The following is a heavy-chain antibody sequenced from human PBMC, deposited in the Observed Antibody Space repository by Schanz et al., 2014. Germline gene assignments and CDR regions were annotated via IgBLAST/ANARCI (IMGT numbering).Heavy chain of an antibody. CDR3: AKSQGSSFDS. Sequence: EVQLAESGGGLVEPGGSLRLSCATSGFSLDIFAVSWVRQAPGKGLEWVSSFNDGGVNKYYADSVKGRFTISSDNSKSALNLQMSSLRAEDTAVYYCAKSQGSSFDSWGQGTLVTVSS. CDR2: FNDGGVNK. D-gene: IGHD6-13*01. CDR1: GFSLDIFA. V-gene: IGHV3-23*04. J-gene: IGHJ4*02.